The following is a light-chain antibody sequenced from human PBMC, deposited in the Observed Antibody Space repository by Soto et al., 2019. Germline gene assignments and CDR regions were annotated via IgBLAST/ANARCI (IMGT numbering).Light chain of an antibody. Sequence: DIQMTQSPSSLSASVGDRVTITCRASQGISNSLAWYHQKPGKVPKLLIYFASTLQSWVPSRFSGSGSGTDFNLTISSLQPEDVGTYYCQNYDGVPASFGQATRLEIK. J-gene: IGKJ5*01. V-gene: IGKV1-27*01. CDR1: QGISNS. CDR2: FAS. CDR3: QNYDGVPAS.